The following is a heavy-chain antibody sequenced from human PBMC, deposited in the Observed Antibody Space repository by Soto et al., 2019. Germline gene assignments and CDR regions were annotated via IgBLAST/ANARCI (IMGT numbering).Heavy chain of an antibody. Sequence: QVQLVQSGTELKKPGASVKVSCKTSEYSYGDYYLHWVRQAPEQGLEWMGWNNLNDGGTNSPRKFQGRLTMTRDKSITTVYMELSRLRSDDTAVYFCVRDAPSHQSIFDLWGPGTLVTVSS. CDR2: NNLNDGGT. CDR1: EYSYGDYY. D-gene: IGHD2-2*01. J-gene: IGHJ4*02. V-gene: IGHV1-2*02. CDR3: VRDAPSHQSIFDL.